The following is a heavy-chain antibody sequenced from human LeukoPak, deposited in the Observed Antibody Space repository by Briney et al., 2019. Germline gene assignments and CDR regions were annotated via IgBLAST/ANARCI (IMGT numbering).Heavy chain of an antibody. Sequence: PGGSLRLSCAASGFTVPDNYMNWVRQSSGKGLEWVSVIYGGGDTNYADSVKGRFIISRDTSKNTLYLQMNSLRAEDTAVYYCARDDLTGAYDAFDIWGQGTMVTVSS. D-gene: IGHD7-27*01. CDR1: GFTVPDNY. CDR3: ARDDLTGAYDAFDI. J-gene: IGHJ3*02. CDR2: IYGGGDT. V-gene: IGHV3-53*01.